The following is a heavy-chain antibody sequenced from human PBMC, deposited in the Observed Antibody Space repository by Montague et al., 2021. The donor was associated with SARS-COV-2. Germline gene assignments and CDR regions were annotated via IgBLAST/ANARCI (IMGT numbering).Heavy chain of an antibody. V-gene: IGHV4-59*01. CDR1: GGSIRSYY. CDR3: ARFWSGYVDK. CDR2: IYYTGET. D-gene: IGHD3-3*01. Sequence: SETLSLTCSFSGGSIRSYYWSWIRLPPGKPLEWLGHIYYTGETTXNPSLKSRVTISVDTSRSQFSLRLTSVTAAGTAVYFCARFWSGYVDKWSQGTLVTVSS. J-gene: IGHJ4*02.